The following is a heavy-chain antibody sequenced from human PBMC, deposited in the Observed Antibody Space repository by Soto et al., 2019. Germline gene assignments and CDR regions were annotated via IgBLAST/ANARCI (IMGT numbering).Heavy chain of an antibody. J-gene: IGHJ4*02. CDR3: ARDRRLHSGSYFDY. V-gene: IGHV4-4*07. Sequence: VQLLESGGGLVQPGGSLRLSCSTSGFTFTNYPMTWVRQAPGKGLEWIGRISTSGSTDYNPSLKSRVTMSVDTSKNQFSLRLSSVTAADTAMYYCARDRRLHSGSYFDYWGQGALVTVSS. D-gene: IGHD1-26*01. CDR2: ISTSGST. CDR1: GFTFTNYP.